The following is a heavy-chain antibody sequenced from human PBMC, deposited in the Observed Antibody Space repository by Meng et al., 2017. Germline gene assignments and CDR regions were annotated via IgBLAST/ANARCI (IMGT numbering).Heavy chain of an antibody. CDR3: ARGTKYYYDSSGYYMV. CDR2: INPNSGGT. CDR1: GYTFTGYY. V-gene: IGHV1-2*06. D-gene: IGHD3-22*01. Sequence: QVKLVVSGVEEKKPGASVKVYCKASGYTFTGYYMHWVRQAPGQGLEWMGRINPNSGGTNYAQKFQGRVTMTRDTSISTAYMELSRLRSNDTAVYYCARGTKYYYDSSGYYMVWGQGTLVTVSS. J-gene: IGHJ4*02.